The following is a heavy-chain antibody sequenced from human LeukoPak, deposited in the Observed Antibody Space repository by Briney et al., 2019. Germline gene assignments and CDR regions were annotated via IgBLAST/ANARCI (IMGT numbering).Heavy chain of an antibody. CDR2: IYYSGST. Sequence: SETLSLTCTVSGGSISSYYWSWIRRPPGKGLEWIGYIYYSGSTNYNPSLKSRVTISVDTSKNRFSLKLSSVTAADTAVYYCARHVGYYYGMDVWGQGTTVTVSS. CDR3: ARHVGYYYGMDV. V-gene: IGHV4-59*08. CDR1: GGSISSYY. D-gene: IGHD2-15*01. J-gene: IGHJ6*02.